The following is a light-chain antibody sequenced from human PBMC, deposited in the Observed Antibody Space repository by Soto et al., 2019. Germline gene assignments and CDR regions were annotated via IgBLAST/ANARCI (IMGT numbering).Light chain of an antibody. V-gene: IGKV1-9*01. CDR2: GAS. Sequence: IGLTQSPSSLSASVGDRVTITCRASQDITNYLAWYLQKPGKAPKLLIYGASTLQSGVPSRFSGSGSGTEFTLTVSSLQPEDFATYYCQQLNAYPHSFGGGTKVDIK. CDR1: QDITNY. CDR3: QQLNAYPHS. J-gene: IGKJ4*01.